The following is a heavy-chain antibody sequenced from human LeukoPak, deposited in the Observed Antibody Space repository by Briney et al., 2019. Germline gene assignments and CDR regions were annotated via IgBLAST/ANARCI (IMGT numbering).Heavy chain of an antibody. Sequence: GGSLRLSCAASGFTFSSYAMSWVRQAPGKGLEWVSAISGSGGSTYYADSVKGRFTISRDNSKNTLYLQMNSLRAEDTAVNYCAKSIAALWEHDYWGQGTLVTVSS. D-gene: IGHD6-6*01. CDR2: ISGSGGST. CDR3: AKSIAALWEHDY. V-gene: IGHV3-23*01. CDR1: GFTFSSYA. J-gene: IGHJ4*02.